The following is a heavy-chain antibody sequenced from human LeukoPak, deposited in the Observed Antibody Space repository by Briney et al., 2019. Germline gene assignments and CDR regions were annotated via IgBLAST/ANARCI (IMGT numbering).Heavy chain of an antibody. D-gene: IGHD3-10*01. V-gene: IGHV3-30*18. Sequence: GGSLRLSCAASGFTFSSYGMHWVRQAPGKGLEWVAVISYDGSNKYYADSVKGRFTISRDNSKNTLYLQMNSLRAEDTAVYYCAKDSARGWFGENYAFDIWGQGTMVTVSS. CDR1: GFTFSSYG. CDR3: AKDSARGWFGENYAFDI. J-gene: IGHJ3*02. CDR2: ISYDGSNK.